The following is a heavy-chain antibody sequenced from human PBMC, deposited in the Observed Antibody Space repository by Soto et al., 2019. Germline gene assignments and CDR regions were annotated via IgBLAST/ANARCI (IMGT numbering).Heavy chain of an antibody. CDR3: AKGLYYTASSGYRIFDS. CDR2: ISVSGGST. V-gene: IGHV3-23*01. CDR1: GFTFSNYA. J-gene: IGHJ4*02. Sequence: EVQLLESGGTLVQPGGSLRLSCAASGFTFSNYALTWLRQAPGKGLEWVSTISVSGGSTYYADSVKGRFTISRENSMMTIHLLMNSLRVEDTAVYYCAKGLYYTASSGYRIFDSWGQGTRVTVSS. D-gene: IGHD3-22*01.